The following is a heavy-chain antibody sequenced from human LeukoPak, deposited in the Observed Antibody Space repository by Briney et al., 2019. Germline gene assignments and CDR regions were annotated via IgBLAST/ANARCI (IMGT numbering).Heavy chain of an antibody. V-gene: IGHV5-51*01. CDR3: VRQASRRVDY. D-gene: IGHD5-24*01. CDR1: GYIFNTYR. CDR2: IDPGDSDI. J-gene: IGHJ4*02. Sequence: GESLKISCQASGYIFNTYRIGWVRQMPGKGLEWMGIIDPGDSDIRYSPTFEGQVTISADKSISTAYLQWSSLKASDSAMYYCVRQASRRVDYWGQGTLVTVSS.